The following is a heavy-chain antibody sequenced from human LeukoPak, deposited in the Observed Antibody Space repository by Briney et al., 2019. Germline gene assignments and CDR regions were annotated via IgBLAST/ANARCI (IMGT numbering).Heavy chain of an antibody. CDR1: GFIFSSYW. J-gene: IGHJ3*02. D-gene: IGHD6-13*01. Sequence: PGGSLRLSCAASGFIFSSYWMAWVRQAPGKGLEWVANIKEDETAKYYVDSVRGRFTSSRDNAKNSLYLQMNSLRAEDTAVYYCARALEAGIFHIWGQGPLVTVSS. V-gene: IGHV3-7*01. CDR3: ARALEAGIFHI. CDR2: IKEDETAK.